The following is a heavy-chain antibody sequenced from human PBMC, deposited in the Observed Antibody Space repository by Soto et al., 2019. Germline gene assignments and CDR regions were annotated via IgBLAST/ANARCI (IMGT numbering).Heavy chain of an antibody. J-gene: IGHJ4*02. D-gene: IGHD3-10*01. CDR1: GFTFSSYG. CDR3: AKGDTYYYGSASPATGYFDY. CDR2: ISYDGSNK. Sequence: GGSLRLSCAASGFTFSSYGMHWVRQAPGKGLEWVAVISYDGSNKYYADSVKGRFTISRDNSKNTLYLQMNSLRAEDTAVYYCAKGDTYYYGSASPATGYFDYWGQGT. V-gene: IGHV3-30*18.